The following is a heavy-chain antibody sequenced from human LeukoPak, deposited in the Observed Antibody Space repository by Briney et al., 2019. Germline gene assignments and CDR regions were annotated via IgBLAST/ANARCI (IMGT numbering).Heavy chain of an antibody. J-gene: IGHJ4*02. Sequence: GGSLRLSCVASGFTFSTYWMHWVRQAPGKGLEWVSALSGSGGSSYYADSVRGRFTISRDNSKNTLYLQMNSLRAEDTAVYYCAKERTSEGYFDYWGQGTLVTVSS. V-gene: IGHV3-23*01. D-gene: IGHD1-1*01. CDR2: LSGSGGSS. CDR3: AKERTSEGYFDY. CDR1: GFTFSTYW.